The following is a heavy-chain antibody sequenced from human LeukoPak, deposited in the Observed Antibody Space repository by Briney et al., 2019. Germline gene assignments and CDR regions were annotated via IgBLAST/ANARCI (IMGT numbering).Heavy chain of an antibody. CDR3: ARGNSGHCTGATCYALDY. J-gene: IGHJ4*02. CDR2: INSDGSST. CDR1: GFTFSRYW. Sequence: GGSLRLSCAASGFTFSRYWMHWVRQAPGKGLVWVSRINSDGSSTNYADSVKGRFIISRDNAKNTLYLQMNSLRAEDTAVYYCARGNSGHCTGATCYALDYWGQGTLVTVSS. D-gene: IGHD2-2*01. V-gene: IGHV3-74*01.